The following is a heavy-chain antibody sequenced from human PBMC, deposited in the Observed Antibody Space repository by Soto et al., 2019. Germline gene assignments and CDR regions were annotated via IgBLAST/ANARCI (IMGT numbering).Heavy chain of an antibody. CDR2: INPSGGGT. V-gene: IGHV1-46*01. J-gene: IGHJ5*02. D-gene: IGHD3-22*01. Sequence: ASVKVSCKASGYTFTSYYMHWVRQAPGQGLEWMGIINPSGGGTSYAQKFQGRVTMTRDTSTSTVYMELSSLRSEDTAVYYCARAPSYYYDSSGYYTWFDPWGQETLVTVSS. CDR3: ARAPSYYYDSSGYYTWFDP. CDR1: GYTFTSYY.